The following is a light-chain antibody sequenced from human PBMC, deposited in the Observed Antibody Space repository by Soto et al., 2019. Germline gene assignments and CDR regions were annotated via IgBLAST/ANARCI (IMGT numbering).Light chain of an antibody. CDR3: QQRNVWPPVT. CDR1: QSVSSN. Sequence: EIVMTQSPATLSVSPGERATLSCRASQSVSSNLAWYQQKPGQAPRLLIYGASTRATGIPARFSGSGSGTEFTLTISSLQSEDSAVYYCQQRNVWPPVTFGQGTRLEI. J-gene: IGKJ5*01. V-gene: IGKV3-15*01. CDR2: GAS.